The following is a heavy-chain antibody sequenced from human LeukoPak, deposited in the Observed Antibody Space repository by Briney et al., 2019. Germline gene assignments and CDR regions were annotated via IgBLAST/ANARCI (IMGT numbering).Heavy chain of an antibody. Sequence: SETLSLTCTVSDYSISSGYYWGWIRQPPGKGLEWIGSIYHSGSTYYNPSLKSRVTISVDTSKNQFSLKLSSVTAADTAVYYCAKHYMGSSYNHGLDCWGQGTLVTVSS. V-gene: IGHV4-38-2*02. CDR3: AKHYMGSSYNHGLDC. J-gene: IGHJ4*02. D-gene: IGHD3-10*01. CDR2: IYHSGST. CDR1: DYSISSGYY.